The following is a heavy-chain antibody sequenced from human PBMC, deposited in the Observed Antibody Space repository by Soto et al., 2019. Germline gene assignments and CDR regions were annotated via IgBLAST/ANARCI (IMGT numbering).Heavy chain of an antibody. V-gene: IGHV4-59*01. CDR3: ARDLGYSSGWHIAWGSHYYYYMDV. J-gene: IGHJ6*03. CDR2: IYYSGST. D-gene: IGHD6-19*01. CDR1: GGSISSYY. Sequence: SETLSLTCTVSGGSISSYYWSWIRQPPGKGLEWIGYIYYSGSTNYNPSLKSRVTISVDTSKNQFSLKLSSVTAADTAVYYCARDLGYSSGWHIAWGSHYYYYMDVWGKGTTVTVSS.